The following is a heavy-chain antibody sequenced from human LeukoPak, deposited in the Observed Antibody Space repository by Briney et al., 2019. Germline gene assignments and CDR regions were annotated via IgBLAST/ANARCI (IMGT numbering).Heavy chain of an antibody. D-gene: IGHD6-19*01. CDR3: AKDRWGAVASFDY. V-gene: IGHV3-30*02. J-gene: IGHJ4*02. CDR1: GFPFSYYV. Sequence: GSLRLSCAASGFPFSYYVMHWVRQAPGKGLEWVAVIRYDGNNKYYADSVKGRFTISRDNSKNMLYLQMNSLGTEDTAVYYCAKDRWGAVASFDYWGQGTLVTVSS. CDR2: IRYDGNNK.